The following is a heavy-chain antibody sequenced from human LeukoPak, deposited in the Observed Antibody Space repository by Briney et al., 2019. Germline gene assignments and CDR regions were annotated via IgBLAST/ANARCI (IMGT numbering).Heavy chain of an antibody. J-gene: IGHJ2*01. D-gene: IGHD5-18*01. CDR2: ISSSSSTI. CDR1: GLTFSSYS. CDR3: ARSRVTTMVPYWYFDL. V-gene: IGHV3-48*01. Sequence: GGSLRLSCAASGLTFSSYSMNWVRQAPGKGLKWVSYISSSSSTIYYADSVKGRFTISRDNAKNSLYLQMNSLRAEDTAVYYCARSRVTTMVPYWYFDLWGRGTLVTVSS.